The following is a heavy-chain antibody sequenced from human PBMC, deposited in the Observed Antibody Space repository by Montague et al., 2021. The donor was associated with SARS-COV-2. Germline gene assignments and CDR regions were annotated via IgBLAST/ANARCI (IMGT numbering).Heavy chain of an antibody. CDR3: ARGVIAAPGYFDY. J-gene: IGHJ4*02. D-gene: IGHD2-15*01. CDR2: IYYSGNT. CDR1: GGSFNSGAYF. V-gene: IGHV4-31*03. Sequence: TLSLTCTVSGGSFNSGAYFWSWIRQHPEKGLDWIAYIYYSGNTYYNPSLKSRVALSVDTSKNQFSLNLTSVTAADTATYYCARGVIAAPGYFDYWGQGTPVTVSS.